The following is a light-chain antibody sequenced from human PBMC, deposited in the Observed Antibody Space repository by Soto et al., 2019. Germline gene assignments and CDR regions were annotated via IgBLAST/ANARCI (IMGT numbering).Light chain of an antibody. Sequence: DIQMTQSPSTLSASVGDRVTITCRASRRISSWLAWYQQEPGKAPKLLIYDASSLESGVPSRFSGSGSGTEFTLTISSLQPDDFATYYCHQYDSYWTFGQGTKVEIK. J-gene: IGKJ1*01. CDR3: HQYDSYWT. V-gene: IGKV1-5*01. CDR1: RRISSW. CDR2: DAS.